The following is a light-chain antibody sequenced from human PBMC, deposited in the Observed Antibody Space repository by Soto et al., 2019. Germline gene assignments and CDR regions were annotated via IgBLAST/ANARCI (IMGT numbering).Light chain of an antibody. J-gene: IGLJ1*01. CDR2: EVS. CDR1: SSDVGDYDY. Sequence: QAVVTQPPSASGSPGQSVTISCIGTSSDVGDYDYVSWYQQHPGKAPKLIIYEVSKRPSGVPDRFSGSKSGNTASLTVSGLQAEDEADYYCTSYAGSNNFCVFGTGTKLTVL. CDR3: TSYAGSNNFCV. V-gene: IGLV2-8*01.